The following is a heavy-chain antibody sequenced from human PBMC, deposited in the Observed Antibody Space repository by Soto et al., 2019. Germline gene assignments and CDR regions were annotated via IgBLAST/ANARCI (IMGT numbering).Heavy chain of an antibody. CDR1: GGSISNYY. Sequence: SETLSLTCNVSGGSISNYYWNWIRQPPGKGLEWIGYIFYSGSTNYNPSLKGRVTISVDTSKNQFSLKLSSMTAADTAVYYCARETELRSAKNGMDVRGQGSTVTVSS. CDR2: IFYSGST. V-gene: IGHV4-59*01. D-gene: IGHD3-16*01. CDR3: ARETELRSAKNGMDV. J-gene: IGHJ6*02.